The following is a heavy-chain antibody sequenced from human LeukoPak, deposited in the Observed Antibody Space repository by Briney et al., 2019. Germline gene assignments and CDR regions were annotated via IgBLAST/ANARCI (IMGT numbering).Heavy chain of an antibody. J-gene: IGHJ4*02. CDR2: TRNKANSYTT. CDR3: ARDSNFDGSGYWGISE. D-gene: IGHD3-22*01. CDR1: GFIFSDHY. Sequence: GGSLRLSCAASGFIFSDHYMDWVRQAPGKGLEWVGRTRNKANSYTTEYAASVKGRFTISRDESRNSLYLQMNSLKTEDTAVYYCARDSNFDGSGYWGISEWGQGTLVTVSS. V-gene: IGHV3-72*01.